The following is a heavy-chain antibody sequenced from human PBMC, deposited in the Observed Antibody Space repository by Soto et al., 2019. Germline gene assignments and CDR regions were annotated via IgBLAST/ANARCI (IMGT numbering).Heavy chain of an antibody. CDR2: INADNGNV. CDR1: GYPLGSYA. Sequence: ASVKVSCKASGYPLGSYAMHWVRQAPGQSLEWLGWINADNGNVKYSQKFQDRVTITRDTSASVVYMELSSLKSEDTAVYYCARLFTMVRGISIGLTLDVWGQGTKVTVSS. V-gene: IGHV1-3*01. CDR3: ARLFTMVRGISIGLTLDV. J-gene: IGHJ3*01. D-gene: IGHD3-10*01.